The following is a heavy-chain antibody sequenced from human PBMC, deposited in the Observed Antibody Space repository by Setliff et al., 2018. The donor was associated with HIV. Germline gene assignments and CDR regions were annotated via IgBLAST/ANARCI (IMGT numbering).Heavy chain of an antibody. J-gene: IGHJ3*02. CDR3: ARGQLDRHLRSDVPFDI. Sequence: ASVKVSCKASGYTFTTYGFNWVRQAPGQGLEWMGWISASSDNTNYAQKFQGRVTLTTDTSTNTVYMELKSLRSDDTAAYFCARGQLDRHLRSDVPFDIWGQGTMVTVSS. CDR1: GYTFTTYG. CDR2: ISASSDNT. V-gene: IGHV1-18*01. D-gene: IGHD1-1*01.